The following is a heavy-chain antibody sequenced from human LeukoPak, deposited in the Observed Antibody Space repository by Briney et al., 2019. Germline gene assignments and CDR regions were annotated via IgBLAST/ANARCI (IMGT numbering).Heavy chain of an antibody. V-gene: IGHV4-34*01. D-gene: IGHD2-2*01. J-gene: IGHJ6*04. CDR1: GGSFSGYY. CDR2: INHSGST. CDR3: ASGGGCSSTSCHPAYYYGMDV. Sequence: SETLSLTCAVYGGSFSGYYWSWIRQPPGKGLEWIGEINHSGSTNYYPSLKSRVTISVDTSKNQFSLKLSSVTAADTAVYYCASGGGCSSTSCHPAYYYGMDVWGKGTTVTVSS.